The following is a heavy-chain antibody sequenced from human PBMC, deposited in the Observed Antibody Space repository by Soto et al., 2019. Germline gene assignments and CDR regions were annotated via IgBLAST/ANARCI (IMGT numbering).Heavy chain of an antibody. CDR1: GFSLSTSGVG. V-gene: IGHV2-5*02. J-gene: IGHJ5*02. CDR3: AHRSEYSGYDHRDWFDP. Sequence: SGPTLVNPTQTLTLTCTFSGFSLSTSGVGVGWIRQPPGKALEWLALIYWDDDKRYSPSLKSRLTITKDTSKNQVVLTMTNMDPVDTATYYCAHRSEYSGYDHRDWFDPWGQGTLVTVSS. D-gene: IGHD5-12*01. CDR2: IYWDDDK.